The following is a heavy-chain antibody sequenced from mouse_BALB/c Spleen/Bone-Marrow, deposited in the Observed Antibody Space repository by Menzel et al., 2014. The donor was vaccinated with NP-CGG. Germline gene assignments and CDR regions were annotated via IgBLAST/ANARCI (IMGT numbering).Heavy chain of an antibody. J-gene: IGHJ3*01. Sequence: VQLQQSGTELVRPGTSVKVSCKASGYAFTNYLIEWVKQRPGQGLEWIGVINPGSGDTSYNEKFRGMATLTADKSSSTAYMQLSSLTSDDSAVYFCARNANWLFAYWGQGTLVTVSA. CDR3: ARNANWLFAY. V-gene: IGHV1-54*01. CDR1: GYAFTNYL. D-gene: IGHD4-1*01. CDR2: INPGSGDT.